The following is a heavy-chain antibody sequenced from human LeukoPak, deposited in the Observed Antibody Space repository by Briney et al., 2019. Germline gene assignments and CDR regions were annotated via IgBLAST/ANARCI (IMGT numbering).Heavy chain of an antibody. CDR2: INGDGTMT. D-gene: IGHD2-2*01. CDR3: ARGVQADNGLGY. J-gene: IGHJ4*02. Sequence: GGSLRLSCAASGFTFSSHWMHWVRQAPGKGLVWVSRINGDGTMTNYAHSVKGRFTISRDNAKNTVYLLMNGLRVEDTAVFYCARGVQADNGLGYWGQGTLVSVSS. V-gene: IGHV3-74*01. CDR1: GFTFSSHW.